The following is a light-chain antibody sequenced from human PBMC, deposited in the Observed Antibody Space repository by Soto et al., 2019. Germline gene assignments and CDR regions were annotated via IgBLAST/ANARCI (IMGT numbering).Light chain of an antibody. V-gene: IGKV3-11*01. CDR2: DVS. CDR1: QSITSY. CDR3: QQRINWPLT. J-gene: IGKJ4*01. Sequence: ENVLTQSPGTLSLSPGERATLSCRASQSITSYLAWYQQKPGQAPRLLIYDVSKRATGIPARFSGSGSGTDFNLTISSLEPEDFAVYYCQQRINWPLTFGGGTKVEIK.